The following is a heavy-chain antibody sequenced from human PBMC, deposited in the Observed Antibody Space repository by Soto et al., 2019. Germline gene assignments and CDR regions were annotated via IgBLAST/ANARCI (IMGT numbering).Heavy chain of an antibody. J-gene: IGHJ6*02. CDR3: AKGLGELLPVYYCYGMDV. CDR1: GFTFSSYG. Sequence: TGGSLRLSCAASGFTFSSYGMHWVRQAPGKGLEWVAVISYDGSNKYYADSVKGRFTISRDNSKNTLYLQMNSLRAEDTAVYYCAKGLGELLPVYYCYGMDVWGQGTTVTVSS. V-gene: IGHV3-30*18. CDR2: ISYDGSNK. D-gene: IGHD3-10*01.